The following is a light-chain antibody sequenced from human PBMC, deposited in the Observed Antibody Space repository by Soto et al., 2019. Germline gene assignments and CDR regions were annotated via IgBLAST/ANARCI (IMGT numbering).Light chain of an antibody. CDR2: EVS. J-gene: IGLJ2*01. Sequence: QSVLTQPASVSGSPGQSITISCTGTSSDVGGYNYVSWYQQHPGKAPKLMIYEVSNRPSGVSTRFSGSKSGNTASLTISGLQDEDEADYYCSSYTSSSTLVVFGGGTKLTVL. CDR1: SSDVGGYNY. CDR3: SSYTSSSTLVV. V-gene: IGLV2-14*01.